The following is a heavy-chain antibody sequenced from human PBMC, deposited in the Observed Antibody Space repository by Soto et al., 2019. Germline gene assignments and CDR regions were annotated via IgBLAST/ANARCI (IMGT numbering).Heavy chain of an antibody. Sequence: ASVKVSCKASGYTFTSYAMHWVRQAPGQRLEWMGWINAGNGNTKYSQKFQGRVTITRDTSASTAYMELSSLRSEDTAVYYCAGSLGGSSWNDYWGQGTLVTVSS. CDR3: AGSLGGSSWNDY. CDR1: GYTFTSYA. V-gene: IGHV1-3*01. D-gene: IGHD6-13*01. CDR2: INAGNGNT. J-gene: IGHJ4*02.